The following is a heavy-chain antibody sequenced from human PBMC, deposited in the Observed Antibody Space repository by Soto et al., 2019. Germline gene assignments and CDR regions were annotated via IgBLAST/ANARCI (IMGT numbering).Heavy chain of an antibody. CDR1: DYSISSITSSEY. Sequence: QLQLQESGPGLVKPSETLSLTCSVSDYSISSITSSEYWGWIRQLPGKVLEWIGSMYKSGRNYYNPSPTSRVTISVDTSQNHFSLRVASVTAADTAVYYCVRAPDSWGQGTLVTVSS. CDR3: VRAPDS. V-gene: IGHV4-39*02. J-gene: IGHJ5*01. CDR2: MYKSGRN.